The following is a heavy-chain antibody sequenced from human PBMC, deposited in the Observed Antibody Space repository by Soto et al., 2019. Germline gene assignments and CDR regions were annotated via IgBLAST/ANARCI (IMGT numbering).Heavy chain of an antibody. D-gene: IGHD6-13*01. CDR3: ASGASRWYPSVFDS. V-gene: IGHV1-69*01. CDR1: EGTFNSYA. CDR2: IIPYYNTL. Sequence: QAQVVQSGAEVRKPGSSVKLSCKASEGTFNSYAIAWVRQARGQGLEWMGGIIPYYNTLNYAQKFQDRVTITADDSTNTVYMELSSLRSDDTAVYFCASGASRWYPSVFDSWAQGTLVTVSS. J-gene: IGHJ4*02.